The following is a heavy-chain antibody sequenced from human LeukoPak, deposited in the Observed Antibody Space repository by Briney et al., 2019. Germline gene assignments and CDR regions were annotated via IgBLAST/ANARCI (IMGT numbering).Heavy chain of an antibody. Sequence: GGSLRLSCAASGFTFSSYGMRWVRQAPGKGVEGVAVIWYDGSNKYYADSVKGRFTISRDNSKNTLYLQMNSLRAEDTAVYYCAKGGYSSSSAPVGGAFDIWGQGTMVTVSS. J-gene: IGHJ3*02. V-gene: IGHV3-33*06. D-gene: IGHD6-6*01. CDR2: IWYDGSNK. CDR3: AKGGYSSSSAPVGGAFDI. CDR1: GFTFSSYG.